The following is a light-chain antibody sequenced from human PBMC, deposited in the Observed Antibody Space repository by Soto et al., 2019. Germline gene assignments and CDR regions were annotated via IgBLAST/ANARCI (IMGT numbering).Light chain of an antibody. V-gene: IGKV3-15*01. CDR2: GAS. J-gene: IGKJ1*01. CDR3: QHYNNWPPWT. Sequence: EIVMTQYSATLSVSPGERATFSCRASQSVSSNLAWYQQKPGHAPRLLIYGASIRATGIPARFSGSGSGTEFTLTISSLQSEDFAVYYCQHYNNWPPWTFGQGTKVDIK. CDR1: QSVSSN.